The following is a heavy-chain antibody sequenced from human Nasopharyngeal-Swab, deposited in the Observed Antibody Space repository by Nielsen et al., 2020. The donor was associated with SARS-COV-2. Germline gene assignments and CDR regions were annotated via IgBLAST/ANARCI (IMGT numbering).Heavy chain of an antibody. J-gene: IGHJ4*02. CDR2: INWNSGRK. Sequence: GGSLRLSCAASGFPFDDYAMHWVRQAPGKGLEWVSGINWNSGRKGYADSVKGRFTISRDNAKNSLYLLVNSLRSEDTALYYCARGTADYSNPSFDYWGQGTLVTVPS. V-gene: IGHV3-9*01. D-gene: IGHD4-11*01. CDR3: ARGTADYSNPSFDY. CDR1: GFPFDDYA.